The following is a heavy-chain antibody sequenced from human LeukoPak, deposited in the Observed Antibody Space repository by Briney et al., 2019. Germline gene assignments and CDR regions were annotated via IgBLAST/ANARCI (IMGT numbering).Heavy chain of an antibody. D-gene: IGHD4-23*01. V-gene: IGHV3-30*03. J-gene: IGHJ4*01. CDR2: ISYDGSNK. CDR3: ARRGDGGRSFDY. CDR1: GFTFSSYG. Sequence: GGSLRLSCAASGFTFSSYGMHWVRQAPGKGLEWVAVISYDGSNKYYADSVKGRFTISRDNSKNTLYLQMDSLRAEDTAVYYCARRGDGGRSFDYWGHGTLVTVSS.